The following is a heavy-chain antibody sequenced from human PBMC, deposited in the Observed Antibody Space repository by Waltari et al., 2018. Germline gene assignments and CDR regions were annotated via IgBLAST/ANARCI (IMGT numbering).Heavy chain of an antibody. Sequence: EVQLVESGGGLVQPGGSLRLSCAVSGFSFSTYWVNWARQAPGEGLVWVSLIKSDGSTTAYADSVKGRFTTSRDNAKNTLYLQMNSLRADDTAVYYCVRSAFLDVWGQGTTVTVSS. CDR1: GFSFSTYW. J-gene: IGHJ6*02. CDR2: IKSDGSTT. D-gene: IGHD3-16*01. CDR3: VRSAFLDV. V-gene: IGHV3-74*01.